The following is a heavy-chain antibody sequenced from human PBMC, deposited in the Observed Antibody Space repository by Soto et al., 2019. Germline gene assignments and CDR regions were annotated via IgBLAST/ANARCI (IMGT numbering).Heavy chain of an antibody. CDR3: ARHRRIVGATVHNWFDP. J-gene: IGHJ5*02. CDR1: GGSISSSSYY. V-gene: IGHV4-39*01. Sequence: SETLSLTCTVSGGSISSSSYYWGWIRQPPGKGLEWIGSIYYSGSTYYNPSLKSRVTISVDTSKNQFSLKLSSVTAADTAVYYCARHRRIVGATVHNWFDPWGQGTLVTVSS. D-gene: IGHD1-26*01. CDR2: IYYSGST.